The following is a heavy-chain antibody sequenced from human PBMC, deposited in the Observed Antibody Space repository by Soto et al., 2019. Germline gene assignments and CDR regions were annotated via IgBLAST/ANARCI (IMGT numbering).Heavy chain of an antibody. Sequence: EVQLVESGGGLVQPGRSLRLSCAASGFTFDDYAMHWVRHSPGKGLEWVSGISWNSGTIDYADSVKGRFTISRDNAKNSLYLQMNSLRPEDTALYYCTRGPATVLYYFQSWGQGSLVTVSS. CDR1: GFTFDDYA. CDR2: ISWNSGTI. D-gene: IGHD6-13*01. CDR3: TRGPATVLYYFQS. J-gene: IGHJ4*02. V-gene: IGHV3-9*01.